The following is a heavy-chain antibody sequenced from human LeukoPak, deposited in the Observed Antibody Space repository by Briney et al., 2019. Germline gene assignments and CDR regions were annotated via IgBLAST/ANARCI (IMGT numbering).Heavy chain of an antibody. J-gene: IGHJ5*02. CDR3: ARGQPRGWLFIEGFDP. CDR2: MNPNSGNT. CDR1: GYTFTSYD. Sequence: ASVKVSCKASGYTFTSYDINWVRQATGQGLEWMGWMNPNSGNTGYAQKFQGRVTITRNTSISTAYMELSSLRSEDTAVYYCARGQPRGWLFIEGFDPWGQGTLVTVSS. V-gene: IGHV1-8*03. D-gene: IGHD3-9*01.